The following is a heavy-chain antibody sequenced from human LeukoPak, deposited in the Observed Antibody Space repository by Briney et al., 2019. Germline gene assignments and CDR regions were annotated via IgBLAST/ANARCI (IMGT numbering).Heavy chain of an antibody. Sequence: GGSLRLSCAASGLTVSSKYMSWVRQAPGKGLEWVSVMYNNGNTHYADSVKGRFTISRDNAMNTLYLQMNSLRPEDTAVYYCASVGGDRVAYWGQGTLVTVSS. D-gene: IGHD4-17*01. CDR3: ASVGGDRVAY. CDR1: GLTVSSKY. V-gene: IGHV3-53*01. CDR2: MYNNGNT. J-gene: IGHJ4*02.